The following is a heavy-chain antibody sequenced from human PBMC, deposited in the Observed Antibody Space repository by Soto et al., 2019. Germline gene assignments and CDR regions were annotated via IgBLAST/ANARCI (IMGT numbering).Heavy chain of an antibody. J-gene: IGHJ6*02. D-gene: IGHD3-3*01. CDR1: GFTFSNSA. CDR3: AGGNYDFSSWPEGIDV. Sequence: QKQLVQSGPEVKKPGTSMKVSCKASGFTFSNSAVQWVRQARGLRLEWIGWIVVASGNINYAQKFRERVTITRDMSKTPAYKELSRLRSADTAVYYCAGGNYDFSSWPEGIDVWGQGTMVTVS. V-gene: IGHV1-58*01. CDR2: IVVASGNI.